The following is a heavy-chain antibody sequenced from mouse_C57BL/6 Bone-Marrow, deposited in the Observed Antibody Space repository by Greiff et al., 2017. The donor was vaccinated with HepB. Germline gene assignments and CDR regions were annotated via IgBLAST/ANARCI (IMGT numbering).Heavy chain of an antibody. Sequence: EVQLQQSGAELVRPGASVKLSCTASGFNIKDDYMHWVKQRPEQGLEWIGWIDPANGDTEYASKFQGKATITADTSSNTAYLQLSSLTSEDTAVYYCTTTTAPEDYWGQGTTLTVSS. J-gene: IGHJ2*01. CDR1: GFNIKDDY. CDR3: TTTTAPEDY. V-gene: IGHV14-4*01. D-gene: IGHD1-2*01. CDR2: IDPANGDT.